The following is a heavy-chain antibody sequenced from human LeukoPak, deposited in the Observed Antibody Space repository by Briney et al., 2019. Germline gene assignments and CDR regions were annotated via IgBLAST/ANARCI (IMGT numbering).Heavy chain of an antibody. D-gene: IGHD2-15*01. J-gene: IGHJ4*02. CDR2: ISSSSSYI. CDR1: GFTFSSYS. CDR3: ARVRCSGGSCYRGDY. Sequence: GGSLRLSCAASGFTFSSYSMNWVRQAPGKGLEWVSSISSSSSYIYYADSVKGRFTISRDNAKNSLYLQMNSLRAEDTAVYYCARVRCSGGSCYRGDYWGQGTLVTVS. V-gene: IGHV3-21*01.